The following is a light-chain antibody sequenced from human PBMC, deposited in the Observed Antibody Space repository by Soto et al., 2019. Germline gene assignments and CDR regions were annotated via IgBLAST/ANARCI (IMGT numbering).Light chain of an antibody. CDR1: QSVITTY. V-gene: IGKV3-20*01. J-gene: IGKJ2*01. CDR3: QQYGGSPPYT. CDR2: GAS. Sequence: EIVLTQSPGTLSLSPGERATLSCRAGQSVITTYLAWYQQKPGQAPRLLIYGASSRATGIPDRFSGSGSGTDFTLIISRLEPEDFAVYYCQQYGGSPPYTFGQGTKLEIK.